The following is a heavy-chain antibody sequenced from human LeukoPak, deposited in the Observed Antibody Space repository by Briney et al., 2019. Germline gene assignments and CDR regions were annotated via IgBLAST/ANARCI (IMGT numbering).Heavy chain of an antibody. V-gene: IGHV3-9*01. CDR3: AIGEWELESY. CDR1: GFTFDDYA. J-gene: IGHJ4*02. D-gene: IGHD1-26*01. CDR2: ISWNSGSI. Sequence: GRSLRLSCAASGFTFDDYAMPWVRQAPGKGLEWVSGISWNSGSIGYADSVKGRFTISRDNAKNSLYLQMNSLRAEDTALYYCAIGEWELESYWGQGTLVTVSS.